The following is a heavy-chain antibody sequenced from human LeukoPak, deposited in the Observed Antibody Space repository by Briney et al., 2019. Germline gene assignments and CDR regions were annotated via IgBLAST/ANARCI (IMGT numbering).Heavy chain of an antibody. CDR2: IWYDGSNK. CDR1: GFTFSSYG. CDR3: ARWGSTPQQLVPIFDY. Sequence: GGSLRLSCAASGFTFSSYGMHWVRQAPGKGLEWVAVIWYDGSNKYYADSVKGRFTISRDNSKNTLYLQVNSLRAEDTAVYYCARWGSTPQQLVPIFDYWGQGTLVTVSS. V-gene: IGHV3-33*01. D-gene: IGHD6-13*01. J-gene: IGHJ4*02.